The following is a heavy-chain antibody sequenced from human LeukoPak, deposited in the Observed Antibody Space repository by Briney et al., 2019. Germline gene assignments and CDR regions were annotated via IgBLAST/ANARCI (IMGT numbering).Heavy chain of an antibody. CDR1: GGSISSSSYY. J-gene: IGHJ5*02. Sequence: PSETLSLTCTVSGGSISSSSYYWGWIRQPAGKGLEWIGRIYTSGSTNYNPSLKSRVTISVDTSKNQFSLKLSSVTAADTAVYYCARDTLYWFDPWGQGTLVTVSS. V-gene: IGHV4-61*02. CDR2: IYTSGST. CDR3: ARDTLYWFDP.